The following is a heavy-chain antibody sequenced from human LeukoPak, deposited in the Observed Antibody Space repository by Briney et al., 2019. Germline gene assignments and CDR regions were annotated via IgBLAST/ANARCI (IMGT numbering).Heavy chain of an antibody. Sequence: PGGSLRLSCAASGFTFSSYSMNWVRQAPGKGLEWVSSISSSSSYIYYADSVKGRFTISRDNAKNSLYLQMNSLRAEDTAVYYCASQFSNYGVHAFDIWGQGTMVTVSS. CDR3: ASQFSNYGVHAFDI. CDR2: ISSSSSYI. D-gene: IGHD4-17*01. J-gene: IGHJ3*02. V-gene: IGHV3-21*01. CDR1: GFTFSSYS.